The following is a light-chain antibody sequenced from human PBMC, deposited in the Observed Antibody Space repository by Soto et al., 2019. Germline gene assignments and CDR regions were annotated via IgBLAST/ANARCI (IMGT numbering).Light chain of an antibody. CDR3: LQHNVFPRT. V-gene: IGKV1-17*01. Sequence: DIQMTQSPSSLSASVGDRVTITCRASQAIRNDLAWYQQKPGRAPKRLIYGSSSLQSGVPSRFSGRGSGTEFTLTISSLQPEDFATYYCLQHNVFPRTFGQGTTGDIK. CDR1: QAIRND. J-gene: IGKJ1*01. CDR2: GSS.